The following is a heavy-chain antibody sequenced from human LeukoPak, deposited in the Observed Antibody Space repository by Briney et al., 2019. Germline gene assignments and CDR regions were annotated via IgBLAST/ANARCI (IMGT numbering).Heavy chain of an antibody. D-gene: IGHD3-10*01. CDR1: AYTFTSYG. CDR3: ARDRGRAPFDP. Sequence: GASVKVCCNASAYTFTSYGITWVQQAPGQGLEWMGWISAHNGDTHYAQNLQGRVTMTTDTSTSTAYMELRSLRSDDTAVYYCARDRGRAPFDPWGQGTLVTVSS. J-gene: IGHJ5*02. CDR2: ISAHNGDT. V-gene: IGHV1-18*01.